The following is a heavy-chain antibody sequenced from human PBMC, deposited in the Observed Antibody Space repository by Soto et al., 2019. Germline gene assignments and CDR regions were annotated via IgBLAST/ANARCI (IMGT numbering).Heavy chain of an antibody. J-gene: IGHJ4*02. CDR1: GYTFTSYC. D-gene: IGHD3-9*01. CDR2: ISAYNGNT. CDR3: SRELNYDXLTGYPY. Sequence: ASVKVSCKASGYTFTSYCISWVRQAPGQGHEWMGWISAYNGNTNYAQKLQGRVTMTTDTSTSTAYMELRSLRSDDTAVYYCSRELNYDXLTGYPYWGQGTLVTVSS. V-gene: IGHV1-18*01.